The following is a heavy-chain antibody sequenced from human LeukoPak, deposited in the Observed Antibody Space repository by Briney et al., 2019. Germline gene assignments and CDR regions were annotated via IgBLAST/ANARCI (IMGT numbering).Heavy chain of an antibody. D-gene: IGHD2-2*03. V-gene: IGHV3-23*01. CDR2: ISRSGRT. Sequence: PGGSLRLSCADSGFTFSTYDMQWVRQAPGKGLEWVSGISRSGRTYYTDSVKGRFSISRDNSKDTLYLQMNSLRAEDTAVYYCAQGGYFAFDIWGQGTMVAVSS. CDR3: AQGGYFAFDI. J-gene: IGHJ3*02. CDR1: GFTFSTYD.